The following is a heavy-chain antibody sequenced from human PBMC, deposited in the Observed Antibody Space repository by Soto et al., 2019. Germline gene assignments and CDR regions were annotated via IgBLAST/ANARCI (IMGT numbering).Heavy chain of an antibody. J-gene: IGHJ4*02. CDR1: GFTFSSYW. Sequence: EVQLVESGGGLVQPGGSLRLSCAASGFTFSSYWMHWVRQAPGKGLVWVSRINSDGSSTSYADSVKGRFTISRDNAKNTLYLQMNRLRAEDTAVYYCASGGGSRLVDYWGQGTLVTVSS. CDR2: INSDGSST. V-gene: IGHV3-74*01. CDR3: ASGGGSRLVDY. D-gene: IGHD2-15*01.